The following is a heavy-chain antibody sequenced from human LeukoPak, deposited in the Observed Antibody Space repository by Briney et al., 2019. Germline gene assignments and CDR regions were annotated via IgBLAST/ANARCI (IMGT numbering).Heavy chain of an antibody. CDR1: GFTFSSYA. V-gene: IGHV3-23*01. J-gene: IGHJ4*02. CDR3: ARGDGYNFFDY. CDR2: ISASGGSP. Sequence: GGSLRLSCAASGFTFSSYAMSWVRQAPGKGLEWVSAISASGGSPYYADSVRGRFTISRDNSENTLYLQMKSLRAEDTAAYYCARGDGYNFFDYWGQGTLVTVSS. D-gene: IGHD5-24*01.